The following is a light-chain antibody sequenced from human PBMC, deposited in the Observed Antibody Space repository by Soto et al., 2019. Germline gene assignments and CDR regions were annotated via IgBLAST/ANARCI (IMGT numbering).Light chain of an antibody. CDR3: AAWDDSPSGSRV. CDR2: RNN. V-gene: IGLV1-47*01. Sequence: QPVLTQPPSASGTPGQRVTISCSGSSSNIGSNYVYWYQQLPGTAPKLLIYRNNQRPSGVPDRFSGSKSGTSASLAISGLRSEDEADYYCAAWDDSPSGSRVFGGGTKLTVL. CDR1: SSNIGSNY. J-gene: IGLJ3*02.